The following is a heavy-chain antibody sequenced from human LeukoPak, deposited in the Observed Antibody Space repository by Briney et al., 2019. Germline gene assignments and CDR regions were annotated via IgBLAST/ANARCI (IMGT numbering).Heavy chain of an antibody. D-gene: IGHD2/OR15-2a*01. CDR3: ARQGSTYYYGMDV. CDR2: IYPGDSDT. CDR1: GYSFTSYW. J-gene: IGHJ6*04. Sequence: GESLKISCKGSGYSFTSYWIGWVRQMPGKGLEWMGIIYPGDSDTRYSPSFRGQVTISADKSISTAYLQWSSLKASDTAMYYCARQGSTYYYGMDVWGKGTTVTVSS. V-gene: IGHV5-51*01.